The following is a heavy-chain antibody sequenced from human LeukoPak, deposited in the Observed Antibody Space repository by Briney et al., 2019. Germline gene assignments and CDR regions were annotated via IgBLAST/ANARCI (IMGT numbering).Heavy chain of an antibody. CDR1: GYSFTSYW. Sequence: GESLKISCTGSGYSFTSYWIAWVRQMPGKGLEWMGIIYAGGSDTRYSPSFQGQVSISVDKSINTAYLQWRSLMASDTAMYYCGRSGHYGTDVWGQGTTVTVSS. J-gene: IGHJ6*02. CDR3: GRSGHYGTDV. D-gene: IGHD3-10*01. CDR2: IYAGGSDT. V-gene: IGHV5-51*01.